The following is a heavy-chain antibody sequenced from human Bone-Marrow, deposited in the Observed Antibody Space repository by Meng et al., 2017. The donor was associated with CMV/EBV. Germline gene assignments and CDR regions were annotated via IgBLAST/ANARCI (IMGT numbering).Heavy chain of an antibody. CDR2: IRYDGSNK. CDR3: ARDITIFGVVIPYYFDY. D-gene: IGHD3-3*01. V-gene: IGHV3-30*02. J-gene: IGHJ4*02. Sequence: GESLKISCAASGFTFSSYGMHWVRQAPGKGLEWVAFIRYDGSNKYYADSVKGRFTISIDNAKNSLYLQMNSLRAQDTAMYYCARDITIFGVVIPYYFDYWGQGTLVTVAS. CDR1: GFTFSSYG.